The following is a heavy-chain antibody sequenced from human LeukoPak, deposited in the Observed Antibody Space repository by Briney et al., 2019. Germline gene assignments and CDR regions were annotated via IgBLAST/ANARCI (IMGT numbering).Heavy chain of an antibody. CDR1: GGSISSYY. J-gene: IGHJ4*02. Sequence: SENLSLTCTVSGGSISSYYWSWIRQPPGKGLEWIGYIYYSGSTNYNPSLKSRVTISVDTSKNQFSLKLSSVTAADTAVYYCARQDHSSAYYFDYWGQGTLVTVSS. V-gene: IGHV4-59*08. D-gene: IGHD3-22*01. CDR2: IYYSGST. CDR3: ARQDHSSAYYFDY.